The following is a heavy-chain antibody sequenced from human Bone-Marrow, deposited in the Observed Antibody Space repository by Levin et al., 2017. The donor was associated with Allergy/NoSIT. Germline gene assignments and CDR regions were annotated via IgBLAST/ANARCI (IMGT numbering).Heavy chain of an antibody. D-gene: IGHD2-15*01. J-gene: IGHJ3*02. CDR2: INPNSGGT. V-gene: IGHV1-2*06. Sequence: GASVKVSCKASGYTFTGYYMHWVRQAPGQGLEWMGRINPNSGGTNYAQKFQGRVTMTRDTSISTAYMELSRLRSDDTAVYYCARSHGTRGSFPVPHAFDIWGQGTMVTVSS. CDR3: ARSHGTRGSFPVPHAFDI. CDR1: GYTFTGYY.